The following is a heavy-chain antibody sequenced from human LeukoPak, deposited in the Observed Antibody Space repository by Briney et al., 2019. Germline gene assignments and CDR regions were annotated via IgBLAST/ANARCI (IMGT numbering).Heavy chain of an antibody. J-gene: IGHJ4*02. D-gene: IGHD6-6*01. V-gene: IGHV4-39*01. CDR2: IYYSGST. Sequence: SETLSLTCTVSGGPISSSSYYWGWIRQPPGKGLEWIGSIYYSGSTYYNPSLKSRVTISVDTSKNQFSLKLSSVTAADTAVYYCARRGIATRTSLFDYWGQGTLVTVSS. CDR3: ARRGIATRTSLFDY. CDR1: GGPISSSSYY.